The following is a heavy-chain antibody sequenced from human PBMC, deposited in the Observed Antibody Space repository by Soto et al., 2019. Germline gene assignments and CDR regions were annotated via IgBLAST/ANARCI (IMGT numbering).Heavy chain of an antibody. Sequence: EVQLVESGGGLVQPGGSLRLSCEVSGFSFSNYWMHWVRQAPGKGLVWVSRINNDGSTTRDADSVKGRFTISRDNAKNTLYLQMTGQTAEYRAVCYCARDGDGDISVDHWGRGDLVTVSS. J-gene: IGHJ4*02. CDR3: ARDGDGDISVDH. V-gene: IGHV3-74*01. CDR1: GFSFSNYW. CDR2: INNDGSTT.